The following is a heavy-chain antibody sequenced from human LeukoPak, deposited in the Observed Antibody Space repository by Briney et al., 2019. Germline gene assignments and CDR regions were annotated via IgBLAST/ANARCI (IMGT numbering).Heavy chain of an antibody. CDR1: GYTFTSYG. CDR3: AREEKAFDI. J-gene: IGHJ3*02. V-gene: IGHV1-69*13. Sequence: ASVKVSCKASGYTFTSYGISWVRQAPGQGLEWMGGIIPIFGTANYAQKFQGRVTITADESTSTAYMELSSLRSEDTAVYYCAREEKAFDIWGQGTMVTVSS. CDR2: IIPIFGTA.